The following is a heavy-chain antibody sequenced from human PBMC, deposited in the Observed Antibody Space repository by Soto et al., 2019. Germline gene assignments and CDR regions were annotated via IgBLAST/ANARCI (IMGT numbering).Heavy chain of an antibody. CDR2: ISSSSSTI. CDR3: ARDSRVVIMEYPYYYGMDV. J-gene: IGHJ6*02. Sequence: GGSLRLSCAASGFTFSSYSMNWVCQAPGKGLEWVSYISSSSSTIYYADSVKGRFTISRDSAKNSLYLQMNSLRDEDTAVYYCARDSRVVIMEYPYYYGMDVWGQGTTVTVSS. CDR1: GFTFSSYS. V-gene: IGHV3-48*02. D-gene: IGHD3-3*01.